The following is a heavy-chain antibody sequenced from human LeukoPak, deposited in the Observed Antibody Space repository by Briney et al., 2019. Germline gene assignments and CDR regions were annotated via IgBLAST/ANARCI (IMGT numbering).Heavy chain of an antibody. CDR1: GGSISSYY. V-gene: IGHV4-59*01. Sequence: VKPSETLSLTCTVSGGSISSYYWSWIRQPPGKGLEWIGYIYYSGSTNYNPSLKSRVTISVATSKNQFSLKLSSVTAADTAVYYCARTRLNRNYPGHYFDYWGQGTLVTVSS. CDR3: ARTRLNRNYPGHYFDY. D-gene: IGHD1-7*01. CDR2: IYYSGST. J-gene: IGHJ4*02.